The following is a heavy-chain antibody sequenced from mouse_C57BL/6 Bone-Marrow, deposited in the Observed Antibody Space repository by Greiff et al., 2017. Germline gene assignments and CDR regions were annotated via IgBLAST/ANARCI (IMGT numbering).Heavy chain of an antibody. CDR3: ARSDDDPWYFDV. J-gene: IGHJ1*03. V-gene: IGHV1-64*01. CDR2: IHPNSGST. CDR1: GYTFPSYW. Sequence: QVQLQQPGAELVKPGASVKLSCKASGYTFPSYWMPWVKQRPGQGLEWIGMIHPNSGSTNYNEKFKSKATLTVDKSSSTAYMQLSSLTSEDSAVYYCARSDDDPWYFDVWGTGTTVTVSS.